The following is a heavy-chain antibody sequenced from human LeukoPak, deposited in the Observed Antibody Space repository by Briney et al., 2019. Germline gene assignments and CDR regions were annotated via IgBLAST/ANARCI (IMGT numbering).Heavy chain of an antibody. CDR2: IWYDGSNK. J-gene: IGHJ5*02. CDR1: GFTFSSYG. V-gene: IGHV3-33*01. D-gene: IGHD2-2*01. CDR3: ARDGLIIVVPAATQGWFDP. Sequence: GGSLRLSCAASGFTFSSYGMHWVRQAPGKGLEWVAVIWYDGSNKYYADSVKGRFTISRDNSKNTLYLQMNSLRAEDTAVYYCARDGLIIVVPAATQGWFDPWGQGTLVTVSS.